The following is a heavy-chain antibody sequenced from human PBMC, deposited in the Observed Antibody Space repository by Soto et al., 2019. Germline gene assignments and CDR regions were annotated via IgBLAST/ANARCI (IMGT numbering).Heavy chain of an antibody. V-gene: IGHV4-34*01. CDR3: ARAGAVAANGSDY. CDR1: GGSFSGYY. D-gene: IGHD6-19*01. Sequence: PSETLSLTCAVYGGSFSGYYWSWIRQPPGKGLEWIGEINHSGSTNYNPSPKSRVTISVDTSKNQFSLKLSSVTAADTAVYYCARAGAVAANGSDYWGQGTLVTVSS. J-gene: IGHJ4*02. CDR2: INHSGST.